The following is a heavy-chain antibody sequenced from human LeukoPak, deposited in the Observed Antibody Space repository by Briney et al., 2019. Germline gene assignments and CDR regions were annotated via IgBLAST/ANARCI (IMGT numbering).Heavy chain of an antibody. CDR1: GFTFSSYG. CDR3: ANTYYVFLTGYYSEITY. CDR2: ISYEGSNK. V-gene: IGHV3-30*18. D-gene: IGHD3-9*01. Sequence: GGSLTLSCAASGFTFSSYGMHWLRQAPGKGLEWVAVISYEGSNKYYADSVKGRFTMSRDNSKDSLYLQMNSLRAEDTAVYYCANTYYVFLTGYYSEITYWGQGTMVTVSS. J-gene: IGHJ4*02.